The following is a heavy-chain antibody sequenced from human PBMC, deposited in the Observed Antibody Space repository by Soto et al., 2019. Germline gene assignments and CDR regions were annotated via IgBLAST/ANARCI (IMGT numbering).Heavy chain of an antibody. Sequence: GGSLRLSCAASGFTFSGSAMHWVRQASGKGLEWVGRIRSKANSYATAYAASVKGRFTITRDDSKNTAYLQMDSLKTEDTAVYYCTTVVATILGYYYYGMDVWGQGTTVTVSS. J-gene: IGHJ6*02. V-gene: IGHV3-73*01. CDR1: GFTFSGSA. D-gene: IGHD5-12*01. CDR3: TTVVATILGYYYYGMDV. CDR2: IRSKANSYAT.